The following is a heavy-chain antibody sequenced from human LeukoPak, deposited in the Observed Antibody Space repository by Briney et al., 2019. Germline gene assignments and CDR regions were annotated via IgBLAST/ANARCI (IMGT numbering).Heavy chain of an antibody. J-gene: IGHJ4*02. D-gene: IGHD3-10*01. CDR2: TYCRSKWYN. CDR3: ARSITMVRGVIIGHDY. V-gene: IGHV6-1*01. CDR1: GDSVSSNSAA. Sequence: SQTLSLTCAISGDSVSSNSAAWNWIRQSPSRGLEWLGRTYCRSKWYNDYAVSVKSRITINPDTSKNQFSLQLNSVTPEDTAVYYCARSITMVRGVIIGHDYWGQGTLVTVSS.